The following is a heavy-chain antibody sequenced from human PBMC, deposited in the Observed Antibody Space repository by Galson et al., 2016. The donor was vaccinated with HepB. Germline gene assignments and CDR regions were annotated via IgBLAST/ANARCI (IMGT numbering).Heavy chain of an antibody. V-gene: IGHV3-11*06. CDR1: GFTFSDLY. J-gene: IGHJ4*01. D-gene: IGHD6-25*01. CDR2: SSHRGSDT. Sequence: SLRLSCAASGFTFSDLYMSWSRQAPAKGLDYVSHSSHRGSDTNYADSVKGRFTISRDNAKKSLYLQMSSLRAEDTAIYYCARDRTSRAAVDYWGHGTLVTVSS. CDR3: ARDRTSRAAVDY.